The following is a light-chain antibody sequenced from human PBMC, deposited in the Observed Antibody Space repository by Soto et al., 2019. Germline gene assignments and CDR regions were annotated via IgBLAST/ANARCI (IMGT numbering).Light chain of an antibody. V-gene: IGKV2-28*01. CDR2: LGS. CDR1: QSLLHSNGYNC. CDR3: SQVLQTPVT. J-gene: IGKJ4*01. Sequence: DIVMTQSPLSLPVTPGEPASISCRSSQSLLHSNGYNCLDWYLQKPGHSPQLLIYLGSNRASGGPDRFSVSGSGTDFTLKISRVEAEDVGVYYCSQVLQTPVTFGGGTKVEIK.